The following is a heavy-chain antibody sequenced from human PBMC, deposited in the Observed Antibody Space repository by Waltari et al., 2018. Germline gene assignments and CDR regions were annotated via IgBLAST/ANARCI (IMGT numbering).Heavy chain of an antibody. D-gene: IGHD3-22*01. CDR2: LRNTGST. CDR1: GDFPSDDH. CDR3: ARLPTKYYDSLGWGFFDQ. V-gene: IGHV4-59*08. J-gene: IGHJ4*02. Sequence: HVHLQESGPGLVKPSETLSLTCTVSGDFPSDDHWTWIRQAPGKGLEWIAYLRNTGSTKRNPSLESRVTISADTSKKQFTLRLTSVTAADTAVYYCARLPTKYYDSLGWGFFDQWGQGILVTVSS.